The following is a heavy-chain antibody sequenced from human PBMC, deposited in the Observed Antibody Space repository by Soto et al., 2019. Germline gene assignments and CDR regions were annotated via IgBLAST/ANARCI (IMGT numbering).Heavy chain of an antibody. J-gene: IGHJ4*02. CDR2: IIPMFGTA. CDR3: ASGIQLWLRRLNNGYSG. D-gene: IGHD5-18*01. CDR1: GGTFCTYD. Sequence: QVQLVQSGAEVKKPESSVKVSCTAPGGTFCTYDISWVRQAPGQGLEWMGAIIPMFGTANYAQRFQDRVTITADESTNTVYMELSSPRSEDTAVYFCASGIQLWLRRLNNGYSGWGQGTLVTVSS. V-gene: IGHV1-69*12.